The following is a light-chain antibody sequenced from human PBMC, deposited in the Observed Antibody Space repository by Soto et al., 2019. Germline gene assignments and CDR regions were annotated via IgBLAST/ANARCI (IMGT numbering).Light chain of an antibody. V-gene: IGLV4-69*01. CDR2: LNSDGSH. J-gene: IGLJ2*01. Sequence: QSVLTQSPSASASLGASVKLTCTLSSGHSSYAIAWHQQQPEKGPRYLMKLNSDGSHSKGDGIPDRFSGSSSGAERYLTISSLQSEEEADYYCQTWGTGIPVIGGGTKVTVL. CDR3: QTWGTGIPV. CDR1: SGHSSYA.